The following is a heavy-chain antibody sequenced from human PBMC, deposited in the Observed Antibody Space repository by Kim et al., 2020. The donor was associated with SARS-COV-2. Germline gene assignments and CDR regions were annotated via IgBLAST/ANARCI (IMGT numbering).Heavy chain of an antibody. CDR2: IIPIFGTA. J-gene: IGHJ4*02. CDR3: ARLAVHQQFSDY. D-gene: IGHD6-19*01. CDR1: GGTFSSYA. Sequence: SVKVSCKASGGTFSSYAISWVRQAPGQGLEWMGGIIPIFGTANYAQKFQGRVTITADESTSTAYMELSSLRSEDTAVYYCARLAVHQQFSDYWGQGTLVTVSS. V-gene: IGHV1-69*13.